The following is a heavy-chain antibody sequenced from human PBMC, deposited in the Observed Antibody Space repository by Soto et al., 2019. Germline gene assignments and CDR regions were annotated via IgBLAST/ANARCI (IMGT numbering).Heavy chain of an antibody. V-gene: IGHV5-51*01. CDR2: SYPGDSGT. Sequence: GESLKSAGKGSGYSVASYWIGWVRQMPGEGLEGMGVSYPGDSGTRYSPSFQGQVTISVDKSISTAYLHWSSLKASDTAMYYCARSQAGGRDRFDPCGQGALVTVSS. CDR1: GYSVASYW. D-gene: IGHD1-26*01. CDR3: ARSQAGGRDRFDP. J-gene: IGHJ5*02.